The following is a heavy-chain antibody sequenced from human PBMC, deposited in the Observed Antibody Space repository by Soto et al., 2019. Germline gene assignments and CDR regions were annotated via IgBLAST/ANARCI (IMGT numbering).Heavy chain of an antibody. CDR3: ASRNDYVDRYYYGTDV. CDR1: GFTFSSYG. D-gene: IGHD4-17*01. J-gene: IGHJ6*02. CDR2: ISYDGSNK. V-gene: IGHV3-30*03. Sequence: QVQLVESGGGVVQPGRSLRLSCAASGFTFSSYGMHWVRQAPGKGLEWVAVISYDGSNKYYADSVKGRFTISRDNSKNTLYLQMNSLRAEDTAVYYCASRNDYVDRYYYGTDVWGQGTTVTVSS.